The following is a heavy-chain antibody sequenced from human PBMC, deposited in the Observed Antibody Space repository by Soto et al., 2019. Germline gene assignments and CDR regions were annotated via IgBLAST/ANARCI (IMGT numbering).Heavy chain of an antibody. CDR1: GFTVSSNY. D-gene: IGHD3-22*01. CDR3: ARWGYYYDSSGYDDAFDI. CDR2: IYSGGST. Sequence: EVQLVESGGGLIQPGGSLRLSCAASGFTVSSNYMSWVRQAPGKGLEWVSVIYSGGSTYYADSVKGRFTISRDNSKNTLDLQMNSLSAEDTAVYYCARWGYYYDSSGYDDAFDIWGQGTMVTVSS. J-gene: IGHJ3*02. V-gene: IGHV3-53*01.